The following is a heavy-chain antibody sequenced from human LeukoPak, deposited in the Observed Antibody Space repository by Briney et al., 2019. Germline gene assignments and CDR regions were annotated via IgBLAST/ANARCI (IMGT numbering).Heavy chain of an antibody. J-gene: IGHJ3*02. CDR3: ARDRSSGGAFDI. Sequence: PGGSLRLSCAGSGFAFSDYYMTWIRQAPGKGPEWISYITSSGSTIHYADSVKGRFTISRDNAKSSVYLEMNDLRLEDTALYYCARDRSSGGAFDIWGRGTMVTVSS. V-gene: IGHV3-11*01. CDR1: GFAFSDYY. D-gene: IGHD3-10*01. CDR2: ITSSGSTI.